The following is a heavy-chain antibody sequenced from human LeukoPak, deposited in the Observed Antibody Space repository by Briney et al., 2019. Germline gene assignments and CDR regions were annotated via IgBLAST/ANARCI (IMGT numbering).Heavy chain of an antibody. CDR3: ARGRYVDTAMADHLDY. Sequence: SETLSLTCAVYGGSFSGYYWSWIRQPPGKGLEWIGEINHSGSTNYNPSLKSRVTISVDTSKNQFSLELSSVTAADTAVYYCARGRYVDTAMADHLDYRGQGTLVTVSS. CDR1: GGSFSGYY. V-gene: IGHV4-34*01. J-gene: IGHJ4*02. CDR2: INHSGST. D-gene: IGHD5-18*01.